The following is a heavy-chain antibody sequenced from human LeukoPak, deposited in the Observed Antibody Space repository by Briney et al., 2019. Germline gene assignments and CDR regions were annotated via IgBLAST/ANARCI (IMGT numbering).Heavy chain of an antibody. CDR2: VNSDGSST. D-gene: IGHD4-11*01. Sequence: PSGSLRLSCAASGFTFSTYCMHWVCQAPGQGLVWVSRVNSDGSSTNYADSVKGRFSISRDNAKNTLYLQMNSLRAEDTAVYYCARAGQGTTVTGYAMDVWGQGTTVTVSS. CDR1: GFTFSTYC. V-gene: IGHV3-74*01. J-gene: IGHJ6*02. CDR3: ARAGQGTTVTGYAMDV.